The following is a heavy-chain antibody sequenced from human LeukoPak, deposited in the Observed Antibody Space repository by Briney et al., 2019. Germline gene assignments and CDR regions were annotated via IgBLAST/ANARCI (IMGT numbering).Heavy chain of an antibody. Sequence: GGSLRLSCAASGFIVSGDFMSWVRQAPGKGLEWVSVIYSGDVTHYADSMKGRFTISRDNTKNTLNLQMNGLRDEDTAIYYCARDSSHYLGSSDYWGQGALVTVSS. CDR1: GFIVSGDF. D-gene: IGHD6-6*01. CDR3: ARDSSHYLGSSDY. J-gene: IGHJ4*02. V-gene: IGHV3-53*01. CDR2: IYSGDVT.